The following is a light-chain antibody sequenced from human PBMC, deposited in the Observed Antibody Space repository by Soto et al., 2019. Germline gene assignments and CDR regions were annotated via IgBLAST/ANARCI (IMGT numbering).Light chain of an antibody. CDR3: QQYNNWPLT. V-gene: IGKV3-15*01. Sequence: EIVMTQSPATLSVSPGERSTLSCMASQILSSNLAWYHHKPGQAPRLLIYGASTRATGIPARFSGSGSGTEFTLTISSLQSEDFAVYYCQQYNNWPLTFGQGTRLEIK. J-gene: IGKJ5*01. CDR2: GAS. CDR1: QILSSN.